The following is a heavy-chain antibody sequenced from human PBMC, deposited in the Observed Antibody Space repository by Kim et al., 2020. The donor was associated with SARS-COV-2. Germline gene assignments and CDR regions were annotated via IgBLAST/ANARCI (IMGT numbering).Heavy chain of an antibody. CDR1: DDSITNEDYY. CDR3: ARGLSMILGVMHSLDH. CDR2: IYSSGST. Sequence: SETLSLTCIVSDDSITNEDYYWGWIRQPAGQGLEWIGRIYSSGSTNYNPSLKSRVTVSIDTSKNQFSLKLTSATAADTAVYYCARGLSMILGVMHSLDHWGQGILVTVSS. V-gene: IGHV4-61*02. D-gene: IGHD3-10*01. J-gene: IGHJ4*02.